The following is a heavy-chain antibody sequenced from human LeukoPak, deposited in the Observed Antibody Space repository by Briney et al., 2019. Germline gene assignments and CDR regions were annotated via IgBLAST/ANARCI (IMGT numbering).Heavy chain of an antibody. CDR1: GGSISSSSYY. V-gene: IGHV4-39*01. D-gene: IGHD3-9*01. CDR2: IYYSGST. CDR3: ARHAPVGDILTGYYNPIDY. J-gene: IGHJ4*02. Sequence: PSETLSLTCTVSGGSISSSSYYWGWIRQPPGKGLEWIGSIYYSGSTYHNPSLKSRVTISVDTSKNQFSLKLSSVTAADTAVYYCARHAPVGDILTGYYNPIDYWGQGTLVTVSS.